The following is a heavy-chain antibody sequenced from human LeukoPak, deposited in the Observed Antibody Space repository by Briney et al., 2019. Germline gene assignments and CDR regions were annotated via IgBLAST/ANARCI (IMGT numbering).Heavy chain of an antibody. CDR1: GGSISSYPISSYS. Sequence: SETLSLTCTVSGGSISSYPISSYSWSWIRQPPGRGLEWIGYIYYSGSTTYNPSLKSRLTISLGTSKNQFSLKLTSVTAADTAVYYCAGDYSSASYRFDYWGQGTLVSVSS. J-gene: IGHJ4*02. CDR2: IYYSGST. D-gene: IGHD3-10*01. CDR3: AGDYSSASYRFDY. V-gene: IGHV4-61*01.